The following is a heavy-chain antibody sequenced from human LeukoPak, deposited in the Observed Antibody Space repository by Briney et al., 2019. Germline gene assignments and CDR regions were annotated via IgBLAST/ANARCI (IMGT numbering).Heavy chain of an antibody. CDR3: ARGYVVVVPAATSFDK. CDR1: GFTFSSYA. CDR2: ISYDGSYK. V-gene: IGHV3-30-3*01. D-gene: IGHD2-2*01. J-gene: IGHJ4*02. Sequence: GGSLTLSCAASGFTFSSYAMHWVRQAPGKGLEWVAVISYDGSYKFYADSVKGRFTTSRDNSKNTLYLQMNSLRAEDTAIYFCARGYVVVVPAATSFDKWGQGTLVTVSS.